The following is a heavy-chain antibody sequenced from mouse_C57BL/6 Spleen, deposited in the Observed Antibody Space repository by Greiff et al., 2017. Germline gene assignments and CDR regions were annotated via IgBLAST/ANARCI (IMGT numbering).Heavy chain of an antibody. Sequence: QVQLQQSGPELVKPGASVKISCKASGYAFSSSWMNWVKQRPGKGLEWIGRIYPGDGDTNYNGKFKGKATLTADKSSSTAYMQLSSLTSEDSAVSFCARLGNYYAMDYWGQGTSVTVSA. J-gene: IGHJ4*01. CDR2: IYPGDGDT. CDR3: ARLGNYYAMDY. CDR1: GYAFSSSW. V-gene: IGHV1-82*01.